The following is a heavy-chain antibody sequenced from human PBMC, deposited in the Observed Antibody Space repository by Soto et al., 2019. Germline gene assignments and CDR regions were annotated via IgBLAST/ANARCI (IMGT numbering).Heavy chain of an antibody. CDR1: GFTFSSYW. CDR2: INQDGSGK. J-gene: IGHJ6*02. CDR3: ARDSSYGISMVRGVIIPHYYYYGMDV. Sequence: PGGSLRLSCVASGFTFSSYWMSWVRQSPEKGLEWVANINQDGSGKYHVGSVKGRFTISRDNAKNTLYLQMNSLRAEDTAVYYCARDSSYGISMVRGVIIPHYYYYGMDVWGQGSTVTVSS. V-gene: IGHV3-7*01. D-gene: IGHD3-10*01.